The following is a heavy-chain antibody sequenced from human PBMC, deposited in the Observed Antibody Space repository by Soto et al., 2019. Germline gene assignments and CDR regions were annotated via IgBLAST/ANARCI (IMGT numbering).Heavy chain of an antibody. CDR2: ISSSGTT. D-gene: IGHD3-10*01. J-gene: IGHJ4*02. Sequence: EVQLVESGGGLVQPGGSLRLSCAASGFTFSNYNMNWVRQAPGKGLEWVSYISSSGTTHYADSVKGRFTISRDNAENSLYLQMNSLRDEDTAMYYCARDYGESPTRRFDYWGLGTLVTVSS. V-gene: IGHV3-48*02. CDR1: GFTFSNYN. CDR3: ARDYGESPTRRFDY.